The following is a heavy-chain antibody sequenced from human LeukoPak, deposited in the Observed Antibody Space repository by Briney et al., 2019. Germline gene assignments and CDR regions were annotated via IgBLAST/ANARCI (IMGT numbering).Heavy chain of an antibody. J-gene: IGHJ6*02. CDR1: GGSISSYY. CDR3: ARVPGSSWYYYGMDV. D-gene: IGHD6-13*01. Sequence: SETLSLTCTVSGGSISSYYWSWIRQPPGKGLEWIGYIYYSGSTNYNPSLKSRVTISVDTSKNQLSLKLSSVTAADTAVYYCARVPGSSWYYYGMDVWGQGTTVTVSS. CDR2: IYYSGST. V-gene: IGHV4-59*01.